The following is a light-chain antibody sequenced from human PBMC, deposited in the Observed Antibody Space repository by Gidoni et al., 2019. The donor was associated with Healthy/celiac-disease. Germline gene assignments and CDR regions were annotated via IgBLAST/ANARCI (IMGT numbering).Light chain of an antibody. CDR1: NIGSKS. J-gene: IGLJ2*01. CDR3: QVWDSSSDHHVV. V-gene: IGLV3-21*04. Sequence: SYVLTQPPSVSVAPGKTARITCGGNNIGSKSVHWYQQKPGQAPVLVIYYDSDRPSGIPERFSGSNSGNTATLTISRVEAGDEADYYCQVWDSSSDHHVVFGGGTKLTGL. CDR2: YDS.